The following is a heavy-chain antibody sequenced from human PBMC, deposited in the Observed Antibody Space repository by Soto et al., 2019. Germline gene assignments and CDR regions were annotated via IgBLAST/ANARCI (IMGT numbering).Heavy chain of an antibody. CDR1: GFVFSDYA. Sequence: GGSLRLSCVASGFVFSDYAMSWVRQAPGKGLEWVSAISAGGVDTYYADSVKGRFTVSRANSKNTLYLQMNSLRAEGTAIYYCANVPIWCGGSSCYTEGFDSWGQGTLVTVSS. D-gene: IGHD2-21*01. V-gene: IGHV3-23*01. CDR3: ANVPIWCGGSSCYTEGFDS. J-gene: IGHJ4*02. CDR2: ISAGGVDT.